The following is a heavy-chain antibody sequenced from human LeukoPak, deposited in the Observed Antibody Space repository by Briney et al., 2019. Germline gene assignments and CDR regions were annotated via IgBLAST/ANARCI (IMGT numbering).Heavy chain of an antibody. CDR1: GGSFDSKY. CDR2: IYTSGST. J-gene: IGHJ4*02. CDR3: ATIKRGNIFGYFDF. V-gene: IGHV4-4*09. D-gene: IGHD5-18*01. Sequence: SETLSLTCSVSGGSFDSKYWSWIRQPPGKGLEWIGYIYTSGSTNFNPSLRSRFTLSADTSKNQFSLRLTSVTAADTAVYYCATIKRGNIFGYFDFWGQGIPVTVSS.